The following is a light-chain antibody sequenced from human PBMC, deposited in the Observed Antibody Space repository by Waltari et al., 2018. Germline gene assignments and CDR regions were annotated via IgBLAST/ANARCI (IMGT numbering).Light chain of an antibody. V-gene: IGLV2-23*02. Sequence: QYALTQPASESGSPGQSITHSCTGTSSDVGSYNLFSWYPQHPGKAPKLIINEVSERPSGVSLRFSGSKSGNTASLTISGLQAEDEADYHCCSYAGGSTYVLSGGGTKLTVL. CDR3: CSYAGGSTYVL. CDR1: SSDVGSYNL. CDR2: EVS. J-gene: IGLJ2*01.